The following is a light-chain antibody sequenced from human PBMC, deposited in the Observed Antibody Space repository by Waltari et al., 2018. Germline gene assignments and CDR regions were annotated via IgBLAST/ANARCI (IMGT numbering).Light chain of an antibody. CDR1: QDITNS. CDR2: DAF. Sequence: DIQMTQSPPSLSAFVGETVTITCQASQDITNSLNWYQQKPGNAPKLLICDAFNLQSGVPLRFSGRGSGTNFTFTISALQPEDTATYFCQQFENLPLTFGAGTKVEI. J-gene: IGKJ4*01. V-gene: IGKV1-33*01. CDR3: QQFENLPLT.